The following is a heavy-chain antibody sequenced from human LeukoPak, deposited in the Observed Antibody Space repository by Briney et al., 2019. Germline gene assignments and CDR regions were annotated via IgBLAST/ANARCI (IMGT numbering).Heavy chain of an antibody. D-gene: IGHD5-12*01. J-gene: IGHJ6*03. CDR1: GFSFSSYG. V-gene: IGHV3-23*01. CDR2: ISVSATAT. Sequence: GGSLRLSCAASGFSFSSYGMAWVRQAPGQGLEWVAVISVSATATNYAASVKGRFTISRDDSKNTLYLQMNSLRVEDTAVYYCARAEASYGYEVFYYYYYMDVWGKGTTVTISS. CDR3: ARAEASYGYEVFYYYYYMDV.